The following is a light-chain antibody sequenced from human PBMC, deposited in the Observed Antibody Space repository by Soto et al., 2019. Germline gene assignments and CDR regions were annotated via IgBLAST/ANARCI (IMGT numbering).Light chain of an antibody. CDR3: QHYYNWPRT. V-gene: IGKV3-15*01. CDR2: DTS. Sequence: EIVLTQSPATLSLSPGERATLSCRASQSLSTSLAWYQQKPGQAPRLLIYDTSTRATGTPARFSGSGSGTEFTLTISSLQSEDFAVYYCQHYYNWPRTFGQGTKVDI. J-gene: IGKJ1*01. CDR1: QSLSTS.